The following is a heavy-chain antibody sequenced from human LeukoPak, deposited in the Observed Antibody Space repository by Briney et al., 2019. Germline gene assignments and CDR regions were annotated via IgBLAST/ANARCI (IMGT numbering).Heavy chain of an antibody. CDR1: GFTFSSYW. CDR3: ARASAAAGTQLSTLPG. J-gene: IGHJ4*02. D-gene: IGHD6-13*01. Sequence: LAGGSLRLSCAASGFTFSSYWRPWVRQAPGKGLEWVSYISSSGSTIYYADSVKGRFTISRDNAKNSLYLQMNSLRAEDTAVYYCARASAAAGTQLSTLPGWGQGTLVTVSS. CDR2: ISSSGSTI. V-gene: IGHV3-48*04.